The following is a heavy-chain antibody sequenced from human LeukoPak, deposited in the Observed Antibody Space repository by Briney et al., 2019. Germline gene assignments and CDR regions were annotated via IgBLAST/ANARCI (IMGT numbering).Heavy chain of an antibody. CDR2: IDPSGGST. CDR1: GYTFTSYY. CDR3: ARRGEYGDHEI. D-gene: IGHD4-17*01. V-gene: IGHV1-46*01. Sequence: ASVKVSCKASGYTFTSYYMHWVRQAPGQGLEWMGIIDPSGGSTSYAQKFQGRVTMTRDTSASTVYMELSSLRSEDTAVYYCARRGEYGDHEIWGQGTLVTVSS. J-gene: IGHJ1*01.